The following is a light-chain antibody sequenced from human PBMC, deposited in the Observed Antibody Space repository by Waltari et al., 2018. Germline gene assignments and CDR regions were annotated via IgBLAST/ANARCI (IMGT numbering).Light chain of an antibody. V-gene: IGLV2-14*03. Sequence: QSALTQPASVSGSPGQSITISCTGTSSDVGGYNFVSWYQQHPGKAPKPMIYDVTNRPSGVSSRFSGSKAGNTASLTISGLQAEDEADYYCSSFANSDPRHVFGTGTKVTVL. CDR3: SSFANSDPRHV. CDR2: DVT. J-gene: IGLJ1*01. CDR1: SSDVGGYNF.